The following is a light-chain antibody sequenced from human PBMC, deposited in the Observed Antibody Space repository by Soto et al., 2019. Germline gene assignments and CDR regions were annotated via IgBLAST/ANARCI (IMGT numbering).Light chain of an antibody. CDR1: SSNIGADYD. CDR3: QSYDRSLNSWV. Sequence: QSVLTQPPSVSGAPGQRVTISCTGSSSNIGADYDVFWYQQLPGTAPKFLISSNNNRPSGVPDRLSGSGSGTSASLAITGLQAEDEADYYCQSYDRSLNSWVFGGGTQLTVL. J-gene: IGLJ3*02. V-gene: IGLV1-40*01. CDR2: SNN.